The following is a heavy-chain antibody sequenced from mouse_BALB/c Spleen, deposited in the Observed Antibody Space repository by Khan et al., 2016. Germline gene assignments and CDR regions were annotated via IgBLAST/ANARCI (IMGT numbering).Heavy chain of an antibody. CDR1: GYTFTSYW. Sequence: QVQLQQSGAELAKPGASVKMSCKASGYTFTSYWIHWVKQRPGQGLEWIGYINPSTGYTEYNQKFKDKATLTADKSSSTAYMQLSSLTSEDSAVYYCARSDDGYYYFDYWGQGTTLTVSS. V-gene: IGHV1-7*01. D-gene: IGHD2-3*01. CDR2: INPSTGYT. J-gene: IGHJ2*01. CDR3: ARSDDGYYYFDY.